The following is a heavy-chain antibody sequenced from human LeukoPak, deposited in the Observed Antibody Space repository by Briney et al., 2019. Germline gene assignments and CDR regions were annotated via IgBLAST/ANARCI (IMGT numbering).Heavy chain of an antibody. D-gene: IGHD6-25*01. CDR3: ARLQRYPYYYMDV. Sequence: NASETLSLTCIVSGGFISSSNNYWGWIRQTPGKGLEWIGSVYYSGSTYNNPSLKSRVTISVDTSKNQFSLKLSSVTAADTAVYYCARLQRYPYYYMDVWGKGTTVTISS. V-gene: IGHV4-39*01. J-gene: IGHJ6*03. CDR1: GGFISSSNNY. CDR2: VYYSGST.